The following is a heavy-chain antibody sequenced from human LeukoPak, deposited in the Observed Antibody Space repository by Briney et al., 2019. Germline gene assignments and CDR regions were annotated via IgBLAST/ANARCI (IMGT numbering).Heavy chain of an antibody. J-gene: IGHJ4*02. V-gene: IGHV4-59*08. CDR1: GGSFSNYY. D-gene: IGHD1-26*01. CDR3: ARHSGASPHYFDY. CDR2: IYYSGTT. Sequence: SETLSLTCAVYGGSFSNYYWSWIRQPPGKGLEWIGFIYYSGTTHYNPSLKSRVTMSVATSNNQFSLRLSSVTAADTAIYYCARHSGASPHYFDYWGQGALVTVSS.